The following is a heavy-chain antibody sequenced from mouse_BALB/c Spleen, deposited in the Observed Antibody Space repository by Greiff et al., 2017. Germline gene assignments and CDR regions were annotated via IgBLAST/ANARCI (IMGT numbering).Heavy chain of an antibody. CDR1: GYTFTSYT. D-gene: IGHD2-1*01. CDR3: AKVYYGNSWFAY. J-gene: IGHJ3*01. CDR2: INPSSGYT. V-gene: IGHV1-4*02. Sequence: QVQLQQSAAELARPGASVKMSCKASGYTFTSYTMHWVKQRPGQGLEWIGYINPSSGYTEYNQKFKDKTTLTADKSSSTAYMQLSSLTSEDSAVYYCAKVYYGNSWFAYWGQGTLVTVSA.